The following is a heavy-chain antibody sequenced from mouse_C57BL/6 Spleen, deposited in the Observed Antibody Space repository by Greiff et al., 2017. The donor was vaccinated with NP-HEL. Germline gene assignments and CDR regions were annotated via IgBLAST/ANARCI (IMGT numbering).Heavy chain of an antibody. J-gene: IGHJ4*01. Sequence: EVMLVESGGGLVKPGGSLKLSCAASGFTFSDYGMHWVRQASEKGLEWVAYISSGSSTIYYADTVKGRFTISRDNAKNTLFLQMTSLRSEDTAMYYCANTMVTTGGYYYAMDYWGQGTSVTVSS. CDR2: ISSGSSTI. D-gene: IGHD2-2*01. CDR1: GFTFSDYG. CDR3: ANTMVTTGGYYYAMDY. V-gene: IGHV5-17*01.